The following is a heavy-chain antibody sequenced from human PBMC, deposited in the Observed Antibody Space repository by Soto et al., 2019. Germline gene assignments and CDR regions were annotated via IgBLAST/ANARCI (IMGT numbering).Heavy chain of an antibody. CDR1: GGSISSSDW. D-gene: IGHD6-19*01. Sequence: SETLSLTCAVSGGSISSSDWWTWVRQPPGKGLEWIGEISHSGGTNYNPSLKSRVTMSVDKSKNHFSLKLSSVTAADTAVYYCATGGIAVSGTRSDYCGPLPLVTVCS. CDR3: ATGGIAVSGTRSDY. CDR2: ISHSGGT. J-gene: IGHJ4*02. V-gene: IGHV4-4*02.